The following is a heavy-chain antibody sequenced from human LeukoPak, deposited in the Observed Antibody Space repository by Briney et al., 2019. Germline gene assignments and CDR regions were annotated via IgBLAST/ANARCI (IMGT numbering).Heavy chain of an antibody. CDR1: DGSISSTSYY. CDR3: ARGPLIGSAYYYGSGSDYYFDY. Sequence: PSETLSLTCTVSDGSISSTSYYWGWIRQPPGKGLEWIGEINHSGSTNYNPSLKSRVTISVDTSKNQFSLKLSSVTAADTAVYYCARGPLIGSAYYYGSGSDYYFDYWGQGTLVTVSS. D-gene: IGHD3-10*01. J-gene: IGHJ4*02. V-gene: IGHV4-39*07. CDR2: INHSGST.